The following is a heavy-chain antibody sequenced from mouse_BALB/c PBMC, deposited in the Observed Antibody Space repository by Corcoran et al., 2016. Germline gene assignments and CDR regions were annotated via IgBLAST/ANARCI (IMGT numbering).Heavy chain of an antibody. J-gene: IGHJ3*01. CDR3: ARRSLTCAY. CDR2: INTYTGEP. CDR1: GYTFPNYG. V-gene: IGHV9-3-1*01. Sequence: QIQLVQSGPELKKPGETVKISCKASGYTFPNYGMNWVKQAPGKGLKWMGWINTYTGEPTYADDFKGRFAFSLETSASTAYLQINNLKNEDTATYFGARRSLTCAYWGQGTLVTVSA.